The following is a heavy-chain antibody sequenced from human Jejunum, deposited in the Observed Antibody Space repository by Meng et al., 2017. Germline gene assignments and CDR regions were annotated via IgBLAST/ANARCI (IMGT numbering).Heavy chain of an antibody. J-gene: IGHJ5*02. CDR1: GFTFSDYY. CDR3: ARGSGNYAGWFDP. Sequence: VRACGSGGGLSNPGGSLRLSCAASGFTFSDYYMSWIRQAPGKGLEWVSYISSSGTIIYYADSVKGRFSISRDNGKNSLNLQINGLRVDDTAVYFCARGSGNYAGWFDPWGQGTLVIVSS. CDR2: ISSSGTII. D-gene: IGHD1-26*01. V-gene: IGHV3-11*04.